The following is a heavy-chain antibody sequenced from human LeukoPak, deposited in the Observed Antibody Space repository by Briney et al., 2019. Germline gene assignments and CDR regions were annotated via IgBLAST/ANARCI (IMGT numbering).Heavy chain of an antibody. J-gene: IGHJ4*02. Sequence: TSSETLSLTCTVSGGSISNYYWSWIRQPAGKGLEWIGRIFTSGSTNYNPSLKSRVTMSIDTSKNQFSLKLSSVTAADTAVYYCARASHDYGDYSHFDYWGQGTLVTVSS. CDR3: ARASHDYGDYSHFDY. CDR2: IFTSGST. V-gene: IGHV4-4*07. D-gene: IGHD4-17*01. CDR1: GGSISNYY.